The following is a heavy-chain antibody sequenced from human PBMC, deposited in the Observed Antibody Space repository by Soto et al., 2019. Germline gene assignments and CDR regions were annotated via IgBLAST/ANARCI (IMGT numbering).Heavy chain of an antibody. V-gene: IGHV3-11*01. CDR2: ISTSGSTI. J-gene: IGHJ4*02. Sequence: QVQLVDSGGGLVQPGGSLRLSCAASGFTFSDYYMSWVRQAPGRGLEWISYISTSGSTIYADSVKGRFTISRDNAKNSLYLQMNSLRAEDTAVYYCGRLGGYCGGGNCYWGYFDYWGRGTLVTVSS. CDR3: GRLGGYCGGGNCYWGYFDY. CDR1: GFTFSDYY. D-gene: IGHD2-15*01.